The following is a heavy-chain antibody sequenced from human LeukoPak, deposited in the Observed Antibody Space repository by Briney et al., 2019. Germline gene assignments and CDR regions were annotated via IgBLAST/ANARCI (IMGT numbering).Heavy chain of an antibody. CDR3: ASVPYYYDSSGYYYDY. Sequence: SVKVSCKASGGTFSSYAISWVRQAPGQGLEWMGGTIPIFGTANYVQKFQGRVTITADESTSTAYMELSSLRSEDTAVYYCASVPYYYDSSGYYYDYWGQGTLVTVSS. V-gene: IGHV1-69*13. CDR1: GGTFSSYA. J-gene: IGHJ4*02. D-gene: IGHD3-22*01. CDR2: TIPIFGTA.